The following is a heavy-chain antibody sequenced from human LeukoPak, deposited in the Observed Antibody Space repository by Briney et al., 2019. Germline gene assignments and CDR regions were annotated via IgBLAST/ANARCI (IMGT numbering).Heavy chain of an antibody. CDR2: ISYDGSNK. V-gene: IGHV3-30*18. CDR1: GFTFSSYG. D-gene: IGHD2-21*02. Sequence: GGSLRLSCAASGFTFSSYGMHWVRQAPGKGLEWVAVISYDGSNKYYADSVKGRFTISRDNSKNTLYLQMNSLRAEDTAVYYCAKGSLRISSYCGGDCYSPRREFDYWGQGTLVTVSS. J-gene: IGHJ4*02. CDR3: AKGSLRISSYCGGDCYSPRREFDY.